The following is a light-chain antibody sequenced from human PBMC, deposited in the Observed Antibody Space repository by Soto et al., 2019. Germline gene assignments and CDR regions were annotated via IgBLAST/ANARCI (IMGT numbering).Light chain of an antibody. V-gene: IGLV2-8*01. CDR1: SSDVGGYNY. J-gene: IGLJ1*01. CDR2: EVN. CDR3: SSYAGSNNV. Sequence: QSALTQPPSASGSPGQSVAISCTGTSSDVGGYNYVSWYQQHPGKAPKLMIYEVNKRPSGVPDRFSGSKSGNTASLAVSGLQAEDEADYYCSSYAGSNNVFXTGTKGTVL.